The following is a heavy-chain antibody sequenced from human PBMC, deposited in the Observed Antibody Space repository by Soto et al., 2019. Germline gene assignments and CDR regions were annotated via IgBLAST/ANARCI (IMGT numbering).Heavy chain of an antibody. J-gene: IGHJ6*02. V-gene: IGHV3-13*01. D-gene: IGHD5-18*01. Sequence: GWCLRLCCAASRFTFSSYDMHLVRQATGKGLEWVSAIGTAGDTYYPGSVKGRFTISGENAKNSLYLQMNSLRAEDTAVYYCARDAYSYGPNTLYYYYYYGMDVWGQGTTVTVSS. CDR3: ARDAYSYGPNTLYYYYYYGMDV. CDR1: RFTFSSYD. CDR2: IGTAGDT.